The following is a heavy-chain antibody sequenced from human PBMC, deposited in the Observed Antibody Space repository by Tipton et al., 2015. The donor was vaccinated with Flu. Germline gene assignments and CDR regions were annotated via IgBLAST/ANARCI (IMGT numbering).Heavy chain of an antibody. V-gene: IGHV5-51*01. D-gene: IGHD3-10*01. Sequence: QLVQSGAEVKKPGESLKISCMGSGYSFASYWIAWVRQMPGKGLEWMGIIYPGDSDTRYGPSFQGQVTISADKSIGTAYLQWSSRKAADTAIYYCARLSGVRGRNFYYGLVVWGQGTTITVS. CDR3: ARLSGVRGRNFYYGLVV. CDR2: IYPGDSDT. J-gene: IGHJ6*02. CDR1: GYSFASYW.